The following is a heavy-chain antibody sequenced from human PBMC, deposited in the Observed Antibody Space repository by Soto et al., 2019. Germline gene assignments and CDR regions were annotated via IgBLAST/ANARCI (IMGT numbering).Heavy chain of an antibody. Sequence: ASVKVSCKAPRDTFTSYYINWVRQAPGQGLEWMGVINPHGGSTAYAQKFQGRLTLTQDTSTDTAYMELSNLRSDDTAVYYCATESNSRELLIRPHFDSWGRGTLVTVSS. CDR3: ATESNSRELLIRPHFDS. D-gene: IGHD3-10*01. J-gene: IGHJ4*02. CDR1: RDTFTSYY. CDR2: INPHGGST. V-gene: IGHV1-46*01.